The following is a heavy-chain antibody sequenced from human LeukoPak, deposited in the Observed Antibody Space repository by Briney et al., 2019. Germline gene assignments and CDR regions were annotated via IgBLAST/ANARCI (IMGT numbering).Heavy chain of an antibody. D-gene: IGHD3-9*01. CDR1: GGSISSYY. CDR3: AGGELRYSEKPTGSDY. CDR2: IYYSGST. V-gene: IGHV4-59*01. Sequence: SETLSLTCTVSGGSISSYYWSWIRQPPGKGLEWIGYIYYSGSTNYNPSLKSRVTISVDTSKNQFSLKRSSVTAANTAVYYCAGGELRYSEKPTGSDYCGQGTLVTVSS. J-gene: IGHJ4*02.